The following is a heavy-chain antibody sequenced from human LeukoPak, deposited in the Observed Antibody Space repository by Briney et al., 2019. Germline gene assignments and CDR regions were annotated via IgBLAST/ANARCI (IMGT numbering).Heavy chain of an antibody. D-gene: IGHD2-15*01. V-gene: IGHV3-53*01. J-gene: IGHJ4*02. CDR3: ARGSSSSWGYFDY. Sequence: GGSLRLSCAASGFIVSSNYMSWVRQAPGKGLEWVSVIYGGGTIYYADSVKGRFTISRDNSKNTLYLQMNSLRAEDTAVYYCARGSSSSWGYFDYWGQGTLVTVSS. CDR1: GFIVSSNY. CDR2: IYGGGTI.